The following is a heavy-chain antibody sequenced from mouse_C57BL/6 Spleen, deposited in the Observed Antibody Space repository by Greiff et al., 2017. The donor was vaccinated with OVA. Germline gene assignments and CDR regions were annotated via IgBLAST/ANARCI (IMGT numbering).Heavy chain of an antibody. CDR1: GYTFTSYW. CDR2: IDPSDSYT. CDR3: ARQLGYFDY. D-gene: IGHD3-1*01. J-gene: IGHJ2*01. Sequence: VQLQQPGAELVKPGASVKLSCKASGYTFTSYWMQWVKQRPGQGLEWIGEIDPSDSYTNYNQKFKDKATLTVDKSSSTAYMQLSSLTSEDSAVYYCARQLGYFDYWGQGTTLTVSS. V-gene: IGHV1-50*01.